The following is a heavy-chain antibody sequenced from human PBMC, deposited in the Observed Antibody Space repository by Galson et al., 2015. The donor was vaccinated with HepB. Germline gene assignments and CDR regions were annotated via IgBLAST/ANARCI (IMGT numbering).Heavy chain of an antibody. Sequence: SVKVSCKASGYTFTSYGISWVRQAPGQGLEWMGWISAYNGNTNYAQKLQGRVTMTTDTSTSTAYMELRSLRSDDTAVYYCASPHGWLHSNCSGGSCYSIYYYYYGMDVWGQGTTVTVSS. CDR2: ISAYNGNT. CDR3: ASPHGWLHSNCSGGSCYSIYYYYYGMDV. J-gene: IGHJ6*02. V-gene: IGHV1-18*01. D-gene: IGHD2-15*01. CDR1: GYTFTSYG.